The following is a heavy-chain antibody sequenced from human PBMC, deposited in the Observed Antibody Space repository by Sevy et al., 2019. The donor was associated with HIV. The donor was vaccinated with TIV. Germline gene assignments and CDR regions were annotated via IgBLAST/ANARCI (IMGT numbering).Heavy chain of an antibody. CDR2: IYYSGST. J-gene: IGHJ6*02. D-gene: IGHD3-3*01. V-gene: IGHV4-61*01. CDR1: GGSVSSGSYY. Sequence: SETLSLTCTVSGGSVSSGSYYWSWIRQPPGKGLEWIGYIYYSGSTNYNPSLKSRVTISVDTSKNQFSLKLSSVTAAETAVYYCALTTYYDFWSGYLQYYYYGMDVWGQGTTVTVSS. CDR3: ALTTYYDFWSGYLQYYYYGMDV.